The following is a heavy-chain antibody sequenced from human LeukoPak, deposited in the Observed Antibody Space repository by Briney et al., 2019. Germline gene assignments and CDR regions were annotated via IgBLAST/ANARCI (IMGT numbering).Heavy chain of an antibody. V-gene: IGHV3-30*04. Sequence: GGSLRLSCAASGFTFSSYAMHWVRQAPGKGLEWVAVISYDGSNKYYADSVKGRFTISRDHSKNTLYVQMNSLRAEDTAVYYCARDLDWGAFDPWGQGTLVTVSS. J-gene: IGHJ5*02. CDR3: ARDLDWGAFDP. CDR2: ISYDGSNK. D-gene: IGHD3/OR15-3a*01. CDR1: GFTFSSYA.